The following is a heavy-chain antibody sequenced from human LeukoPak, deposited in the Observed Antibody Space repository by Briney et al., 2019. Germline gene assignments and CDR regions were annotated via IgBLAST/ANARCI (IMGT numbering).Heavy chain of an antibody. D-gene: IGHD3-10*01. CDR2: INWNGGRT. CDR1: GFKFEDYG. Sequence: GGSLRLSCAASGFKFEDYGMTWVRQAPGKGLEWVSGINWNGGRTGYADSVKGRFTISRDNAKNSLYLQMNSLRTEDTAFFHCARDSSTAGVNAFDIWGQGTLVAVSS. CDR3: ARDSSTAGVNAFDI. V-gene: IGHV3-20*01. J-gene: IGHJ3*02.